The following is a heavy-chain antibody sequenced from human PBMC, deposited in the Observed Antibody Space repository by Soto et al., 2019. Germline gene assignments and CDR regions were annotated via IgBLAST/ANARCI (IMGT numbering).Heavy chain of an antibody. CDR2: IYYSGST. CDR3: ARSIAVAGSGY. V-gene: IGHV4-39*01. J-gene: IGHJ4*02. Sequence: QLQLQESGPGLVKPSETLSLTCTVSGGSISSSSYYWGWIRQPPGKGLEWIGSIYYSGSTYYNPSLKSRVTISVDTSKNQFSLKLSSVTAADTAVYYCARSIAVAGSGYWGQGTLVTVSS. D-gene: IGHD6-19*01. CDR1: GGSISSSSYY.